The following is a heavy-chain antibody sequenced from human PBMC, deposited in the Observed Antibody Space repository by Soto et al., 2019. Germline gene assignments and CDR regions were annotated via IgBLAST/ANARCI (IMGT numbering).Heavy chain of an antibody. CDR2: IYHSGST. D-gene: IGHD3-10*01. J-gene: IGHJ3*02. Sequence: QLQLQESGSGLVKPSQTLSLTCAVSGGSISSGGYSWSWIRQPPGKGLEWIGYIYHSGSTYYNPSLKCRVHISVDRSKNQFSLKLSSVTAADTAVYYCARLGYYGSGSPAPNAFDIWGQGTMVTVSS. V-gene: IGHV4-30-2*01. CDR3: ARLGYYGSGSPAPNAFDI. CDR1: GGSISSGGYS.